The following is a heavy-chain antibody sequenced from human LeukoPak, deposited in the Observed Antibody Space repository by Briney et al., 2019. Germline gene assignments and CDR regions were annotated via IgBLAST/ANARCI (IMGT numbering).Heavy chain of an antibody. CDR2: IRGSGGST. V-gene: IGHV3-23*01. Sequence: GGSLRLSCAASGFTFSSYAMSWVRQAPGKGLEWVSAIRGSGGSTYYGDCVEGRFTMSRVNSKNTRNRQMNSLRAEDTAVYYCAKYHQRGYCSSTSCHNDYWGQGTLVTVSS. CDR3: AKYHQRGYCSSTSCHNDY. CDR1: GFTFSSYA. D-gene: IGHD2-2*01. J-gene: IGHJ4*02.